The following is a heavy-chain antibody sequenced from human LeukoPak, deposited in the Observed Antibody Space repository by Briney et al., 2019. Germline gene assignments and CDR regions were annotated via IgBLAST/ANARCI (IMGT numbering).Heavy chain of an antibody. J-gene: IGHJ4*02. D-gene: IGHD6-13*01. CDR1: GSSISSYY. CDR3: ARQIASAGTAGFDF. CDR2: IYSTGST. V-gene: IGHV4-4*07. Sequence: SETLSLTCTVSGSSISSYYWSWIRQPAGKGLEWIGRIYSTGSTNYNPSLKSRVTMSVDTSKNQFSLRLRSVTAADTAVYYCARQIASAGTAGFDFWGQGALVTVSS.